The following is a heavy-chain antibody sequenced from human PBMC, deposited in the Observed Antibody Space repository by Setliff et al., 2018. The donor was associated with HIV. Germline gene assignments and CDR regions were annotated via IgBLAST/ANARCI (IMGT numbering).Heavy chain of an antibody. D-gene: IGHD2-21*02. CDR3: ARVFPLVTAEDNRFDP. CDR1: GGSVGILN. Sequence: SETLSLTCSVSGGSVGILNLIWIRQRPGKGLECIGYIYSSATTNYNSALESRASISRDTSKNQISLKLRSVTAADTAVYYCARVFPLVTAEDNRFDPWGQGILVTVSS. CDR2: IYSSATT. J-gene: IGHJ5*02. V-gene: IGHV4-4*08.